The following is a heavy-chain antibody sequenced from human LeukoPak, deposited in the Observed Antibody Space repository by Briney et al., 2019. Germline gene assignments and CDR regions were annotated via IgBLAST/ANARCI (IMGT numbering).Heavy chain of an antibody. Sequence: GGSLRLSCAASGFTFDDYGMSWVRHAPGKGLEWVSGINWNGGSTGCADSVKGRFTISRDNAKNSLYLQMNSLRAEDTALYYCARDSTIFGVVIQYYFDYWGQGTLVTVSS. CDR1: GFTFDDYG. D-gene: IGHD3-3*01. CDR2: INWNGGST. V-gene: IGHV3-20*04. CDR3: ARDSTIFGVVIQYYFDY. J-gene: IGHJ4*02.